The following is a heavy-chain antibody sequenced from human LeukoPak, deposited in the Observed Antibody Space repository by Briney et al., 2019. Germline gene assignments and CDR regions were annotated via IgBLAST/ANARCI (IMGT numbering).Heavy chain of an antibody. D-gene: IGHD5-18*01. CDR3: AKGGRIQLWLRSDYFDY. V-gene: IGHV3-23*01. Sequence: PGGSLRLSCAASGFTFSSYAMSWVRQAPGKGLEWVSAISGSGGSTYYADSVKGRFTISRDNSKNTLYLQMNSLRAEDTAVYYCAKGGRIQLWLRSDYFDYWGQGTLVTVSS. CDR1: GFTFSSYA. CDR2: ISGSGGST. J-gene: IGHJ4*02.